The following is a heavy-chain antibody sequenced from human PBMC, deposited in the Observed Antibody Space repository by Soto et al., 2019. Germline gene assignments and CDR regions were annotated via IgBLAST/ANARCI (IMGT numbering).Heavy chain of an antibody. V-gene: IGHV3-74*01. D-gene: IGHD4-17*01. CDR2: INTDGSTT. CDR1: GFTFSSYW. J-gene: IGHJ4*02. Sequence: EVQLVESGGGLVQPGGSLRLSCAASGFTFSSYWMHWVRQAPGKGLVWVSRINTDGSTTSYADSVRGRFTISRDNAKNTLYLQMNSLRAEDTAVYYCARVRNGDWYFDYWGQGTLVTISS. CDR3: ARVRNGDWYFDY.